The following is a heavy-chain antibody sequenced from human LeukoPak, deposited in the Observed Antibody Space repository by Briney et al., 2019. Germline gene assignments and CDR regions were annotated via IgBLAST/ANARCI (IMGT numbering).Heavy chain of an antibody. D-gene: IGHD1-26*01. CDR1: GFTFSRYW. J-gene: IGHJ4*02. V-gene: IGHV3-7*01. Sequence: GALRLPCAASGFTFSRYWMAWVRQAPGKGLQWVAHIKEDGTEKYYLDSVKGRFTIARDDAKNLLYLQMNSLRTEDTALYYCVRAGWEPDYWGQGAPVTVSS. CDR2: IKEDGTEK. CDR3: VRAGWEPDY.